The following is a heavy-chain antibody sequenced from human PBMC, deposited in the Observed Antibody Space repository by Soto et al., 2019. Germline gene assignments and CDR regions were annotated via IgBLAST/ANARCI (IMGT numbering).Heavy chain of an antibody. D-gene: IGHD6-13*01. CDR1: GYTFTSYD. CDR2: MNTKSDDK. J-gene: IGHJ6*02. Sequence: QVQLVQSGAEVKKPGASVQVSCKTSGYTFTSYDINWVRQAPGQGLEWVGWMNTKSDDKRSAQKFRGRLTLTRDKSMRAVYMKLSNLRPDDSAVYYCAREWSAAGHFYGMDVWGQGTTGAVSS. CDR3: AREWSAAGHFYGMDV. V-gene: IGHV1-8*01.